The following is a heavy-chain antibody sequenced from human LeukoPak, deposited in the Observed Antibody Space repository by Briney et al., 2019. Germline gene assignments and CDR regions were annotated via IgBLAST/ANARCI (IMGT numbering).Heavy chain of an antibody. CDR3: ARDPATYDSSGYYSHDAFDI. Sequence: PSETLSLTCTVSGGSISSGGYYWSWIRQHPGQGLEWIGYIYYSGSTYYNPSLKSRVTISVDTSKNQFSLKLSSVTAADTAVYYCARDPATYDSSGYYSHDAFDIWGQGTMVTVSS. D-gene: IGHD3-22*01. J-gene: IGHJ3*02. CDR1: GGSISSGGYY. V-gene: IGHV4-31*03. CDR2: IYYSGST.